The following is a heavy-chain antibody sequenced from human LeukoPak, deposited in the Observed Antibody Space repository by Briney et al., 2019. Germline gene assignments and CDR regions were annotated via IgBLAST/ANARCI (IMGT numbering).Heavy chain of an antibody. CDR3: ARPAGTMIVDDAFDI. CDR1: GYSFTSYW. Sequence: GESLQISCKGSGYSFTSYWIGWVRQMPGKGLEWMGIIYPGDSDTRYSPSFQGQVTISADKSISTAYLQWSSLKASDTAMYYCARPAGTMIVDDAFDIWGQGTMVTVSS. J-gene: IGHJ3*02. V-gene: IGHV5-51*01. D-gene: IGHD3-22*01. CDR2: IYPGDSDT.